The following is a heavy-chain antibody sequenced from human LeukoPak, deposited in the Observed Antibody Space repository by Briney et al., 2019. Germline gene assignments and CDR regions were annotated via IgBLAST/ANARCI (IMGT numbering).Heavy chain of an antibody. CDR2: ISDSGDRA. J-gene: IGHJ4*02. Sequence: GGSLRLSCAASGFTFSSYAMSWVRQAPGKGLEWVSGISDSGDRAHYADSVKGRFTISRDNSKNALYLQMNSLRAEDTAVYFCAKQTTGYSGSGVDFWGQGTLVTVSS. CDR1: GFTFSSYA. CDR3: AKQTTGYSGSGVDF. V-gene: IGHV3-23*01. D-gene: IGHD3-10*01.